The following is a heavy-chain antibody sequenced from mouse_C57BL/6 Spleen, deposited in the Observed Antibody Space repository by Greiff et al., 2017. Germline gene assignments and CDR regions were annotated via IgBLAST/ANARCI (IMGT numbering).Heavy chain of an antibody. D-gene: IGHD1-1*01. CDR2: IWWDDDK. Sequence: QVTLKESGPGILQPSQTLSLTCSFSGFSLSTFGMGVGWIRQPSGKGLEWLAHIWWDDDKYYNPALKSRLTISKDTSKNQVFLKIANVDTADTATYYCARIVLYGSSPYYYAMDYWGQGTSVTVSS. V-gene: IGHV8-8*01. CDR1: GFSLSTFGMG. J-gene: IGHJ4*01. CDR3: ARIVLYGSSPYYYAMDY.